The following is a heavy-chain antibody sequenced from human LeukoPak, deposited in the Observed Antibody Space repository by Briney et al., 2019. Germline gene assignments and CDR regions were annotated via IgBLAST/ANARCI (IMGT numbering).Heavy chain of an antibody. CDR3: ARDRKRYGSDNALDY. V-gene: IGHV3-33*08. CDR2: IWYDGSNK. CDR1: GFTFSSYG. D-gene: IGHD6-25*01. J-gene: IGHJ4*02. Sequence: GGSLRLSCAASGFTFSSYGMHWVRQAPGKGLEWVAVIWYDGSNKYYADPVKGRFTISRDNSKNTLYLQMNSLRAEDTAVYYCARDRKRYGSDNALDYWGQGTLVTVSS.